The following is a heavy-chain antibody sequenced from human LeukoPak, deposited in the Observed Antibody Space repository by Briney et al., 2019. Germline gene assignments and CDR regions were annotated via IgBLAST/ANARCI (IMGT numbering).Heavy chain of an antibody. V-gene: IGHV4-38-2*02. CDR1: GYSIGSGYY. D-gene: IGHD3-22*01. J-gene: IGHJ4*02. Sequence: SETLSLTCTVSGYSIGSGYYWAWIWQSPGKGLEWIGTISHSGNTYYNPSLKSRATISLDTSRNQFSLRLSSVTAADTAVYYCARVPSSGYYYVPYWGQGTLVTVSS. CDR3: ARVPSSGYYYVPY. CDR2: ISHSGNT.